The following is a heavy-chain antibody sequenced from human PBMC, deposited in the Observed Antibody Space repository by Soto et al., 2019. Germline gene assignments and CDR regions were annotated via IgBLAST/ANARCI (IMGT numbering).Heavy chain of an antibody. Sequence: QVQLVESGGGLVNPGGSLRLSCASSGFTFSDHYMSWIRRSPGKGLEFLSYISPRTTYKNYADSVKGRFTISRDNAKNSLYLQLNSLRAEDTAIYYCSRGGGGGLFDLWGQGTFVTVSS. CDR3: SRGGGGGLFDL. D-gene: IGHD2-21*01. CDR2: ISPRTTYK. CDR1: GFTFSDHY. V-gene: IGHV3-11*06. J-gene: IGHJ4*02.